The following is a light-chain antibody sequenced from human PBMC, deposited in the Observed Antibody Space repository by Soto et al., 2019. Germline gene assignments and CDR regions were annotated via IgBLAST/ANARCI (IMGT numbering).Light chain of an antibody. Sequence: IVLTQSPAILSLSPGERATLSCRASQSISNYLAWYQQKPGQAPRLLIYDASRRATAIPDRFSGSGSGTDFTLTISSLEPEDFAVYYCHHRINWPPFTFGPGTTIDIK. J-gene: IGKJ3*01. CDR1: QSISNY. CDR3: HHRINWPPFT. CDR2: DAS. V-gene: IGKV3-11*01.